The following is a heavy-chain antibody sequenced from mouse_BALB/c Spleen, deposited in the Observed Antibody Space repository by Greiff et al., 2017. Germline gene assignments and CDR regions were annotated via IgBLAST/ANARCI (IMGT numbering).Heavy chain of an antibody. Sequence: QVQLQQSGAELVRPGTSVKISCKASGYTFTNYWLGWVKQRPGHGLEWIGDIYPGGGYTNYNEKFKGKATLTADTSSSTAYMQLSSLTSEDSAVYFCARRSYYGSTYYYAMDYWGQGTSVTVSS. J-gene: IGHJ4*01. CDR2: IYPGGGYT. CDR1: GYTFTNYW. CDR3: ARRSYYGSTYYYAMDY. D-gene: IGHD1-1*01. V-gene: IGHV1-63*02.